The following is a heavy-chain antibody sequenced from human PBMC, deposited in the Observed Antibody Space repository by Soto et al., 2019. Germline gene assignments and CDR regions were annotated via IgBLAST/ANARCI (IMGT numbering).Heavy chain of an antibody. CDR1: GFTFSDHY. V-gene: IGHV3-72*01. D-gene: IGHD3-9*01. J-gene: IGHJ4*02. CDR3: VRAGTGYQLDY. Sequence: GGSLRLSCAASGFTFSDHYMDWVRQASGKGLEWVGRIRNKANSYTAEYAASVKGRFTISRDDSKNSLYLQMNSLKIEDTALYYCVRAGTGYQLDYWGQGTLVTAPQ. CDR2: IRNKANSYTA.